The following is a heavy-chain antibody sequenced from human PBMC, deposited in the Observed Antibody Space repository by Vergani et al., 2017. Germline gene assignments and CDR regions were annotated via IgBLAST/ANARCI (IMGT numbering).Heavy chain of an antibody. D-gene: IGHD3-10*01. CDR1: GPSVNSYY. CDR2: VSFRGDT. V-gene: IGHV4-59*02. J-gene: IGHJ4*02. CDR3: ARSRIYYGAGSPDY. Sequence: QVKLQESGPGLVKPSETLSLTCTVSGPSVNSYYWSWIRQPPGKGLEWMGYVSFRGDTLYDPSVKGRMTISLNTSSHQFSLYLTSVTAADTAVYYCARSRIYYGAGSPDYWGQGTLVTVSS.